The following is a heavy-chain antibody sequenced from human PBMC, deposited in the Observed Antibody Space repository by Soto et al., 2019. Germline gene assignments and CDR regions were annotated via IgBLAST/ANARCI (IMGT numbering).Heavy chain of an antibody. D-gene: IGHD3-22*01. CDR3: ARGDHRTHYYDSSGYYRSLYYYYGMDV. V-gene: IGHV1-2*04. CDR1: GYTFTGYY. J-gene: IGHJ6*02. Sequence: ASVKVSCKASGYTFTGYYMHWVRQAPGQGLEWMGWINPNSGGTNYAQKFQGWVTMTRDTSISTAYMELSRLRSDDTAVYYCARGDHRTHYYDSSGYYRSLYYYYGMDVWGQGTTVTVSS. CDR2: INPNSGGT.